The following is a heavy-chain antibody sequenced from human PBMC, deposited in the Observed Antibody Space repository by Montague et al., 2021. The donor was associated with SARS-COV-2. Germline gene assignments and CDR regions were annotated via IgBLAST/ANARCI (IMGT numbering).Heavy chain of an antibody. D-gene: IGHD2-21*02. CDR1: GGSFSGYY. CDR3: ARGSWHIVVVTAIRDGYYGMDV. CDR2: INHSGST. V-gene: IGHV4-34*01. J-gene: IGHJ6*04. Sequence: SETLSLTCAVYGGSFSGYYWSWIRQPPGKGLEWIGEINHSGSTNYNPSLKSRVTISVDTSKNQFSLKLSSVTAADTAVYYCARGSWHIVVVTAIRDGYYGMDVGGKGTTVTVSS.